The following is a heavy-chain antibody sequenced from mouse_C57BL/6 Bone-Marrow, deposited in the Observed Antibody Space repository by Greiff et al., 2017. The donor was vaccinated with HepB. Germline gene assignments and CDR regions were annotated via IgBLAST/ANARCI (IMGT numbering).Heavy chain of an antibody. CDR3: SLTTVVAH. J-gene: IGHJ2*01. Sequence: VQLKESGAELVRPGASVKLSCTASGFNIKDDYMHWVKQRPEQGLEWIGWIDPENGDTEYASKFQGKATITADTSSNTAYLQLSSLTSEDTAVYYCSLTTVVAHWGQGTTLTVSS. CDR1: GFNIKDDY. CDR2: IDPENGDT. V-gene: IGHV14-4*01. D-gene: IGHD1-1*01.